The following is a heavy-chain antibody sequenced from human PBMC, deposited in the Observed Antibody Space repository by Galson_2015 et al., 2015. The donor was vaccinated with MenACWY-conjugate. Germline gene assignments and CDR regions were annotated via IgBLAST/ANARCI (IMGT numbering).Heavy chain of an antibody. J-gene: IGHJ6*02. D-gene: IGHD1-26*01. CDR2: ISYDGSNK. V-gene: IGHV3-30*04. CDR1: GFTFSSYD. CDR3: ARVYSGSPDYGMDV. Sequence: SLRLSCAASGFTFSSYDMHWVRQAPGKGLDWVAVISYDGSNKYYADSVEGRFTISRDKNTLYLEMISLRGEDTAVYYCARVYSGSPDYGMDVWGQGTTVTVSS.